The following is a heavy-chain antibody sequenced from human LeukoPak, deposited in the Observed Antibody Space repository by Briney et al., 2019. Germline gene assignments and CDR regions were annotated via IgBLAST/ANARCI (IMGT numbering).Heavy chain of an antibody. V-gene: IGHV3-30-3*01. D-gene: IGHD3-10*01. CDR1: GFTFSSYA. J-gene: IGHJ4*02. Sequence: GGSLRLSCAASGFTFSSYAMHWVRQAPGKGLEWVAVISYDGSNKYYADSVKGRFTISRDNSKNTLYLQMNSLRAEDTAVYYCARDKRHYYYGSGSYSRGAADYWGQGTLVTVSS. CDR2: ISYDGSNK. CDR3: ARDKRHYYYGSGSYSRGAADY.